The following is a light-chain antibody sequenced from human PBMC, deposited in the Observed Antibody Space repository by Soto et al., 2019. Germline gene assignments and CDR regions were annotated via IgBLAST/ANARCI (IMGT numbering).Light chain of an antibody. CDR2: DAS. Sequence: DIQMTQSPSTLSASVGDRVTITCRASQSISSWLAWYQQKPGKAPKLLIDDASSVESGVPSRFSGSGSGTEFTLTISSLQPDDFATYYCQPIGTFGPGTKVDIK. CDR3: QPIGT. J-gene: IGKJ3*01. V-gene: IGKV1-5*01. CDR1: QSISSW.